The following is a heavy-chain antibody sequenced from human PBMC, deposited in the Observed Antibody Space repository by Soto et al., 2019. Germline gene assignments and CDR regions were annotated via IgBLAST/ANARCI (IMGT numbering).Heavy chain of an antibody. CDR3: AKDWEIVVVTAIRYGMDV. J-gene: IGHJ6*02. Sequence: QVQLVESGGGVVQPGRSLRLSCAASGFTFSSYGMHWVRQAPGKGLEWVAVISYDGSNKYYADSVKGRFTISRDNSKNTLYLQMNSLRAEDTAVYYCAKDWEIVVVTAIRYGMDVWGQGTTVTVSS. CDR1: GFTFSSYG. CDR2: ISYDGSNK. D-gene: IGHD2-21*02. V-gene: IGHV3-30*18.